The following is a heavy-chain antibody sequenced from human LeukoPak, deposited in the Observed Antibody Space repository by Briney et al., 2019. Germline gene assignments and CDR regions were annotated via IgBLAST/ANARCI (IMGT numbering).Heavy chain of an antibody. Sequence: GSLRLSCAASGFTFSSYGMHWVRQAPGKGLEWVAVIWYDGSNKYYADSVKGRFTISRDNSKNTLYLQMNSLRAEDTAVYYCARDRGSGSYYGDYWGQGTLVTVSS. CDR1: GFTFSSYG. J-gene: IGHJ4*02. CDR3: ARDRGSGSYYGDY. V-gene: IGHV3-33*01. D-gene: IGHD3-10*01. CDR2: IWYDGSNK.